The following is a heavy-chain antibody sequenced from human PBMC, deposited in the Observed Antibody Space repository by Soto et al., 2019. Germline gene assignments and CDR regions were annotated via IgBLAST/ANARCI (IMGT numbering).Heavy chain of an antibody. CDR3: AREYYGVLTGYYNDY. J-gene: IGHJ4*02. V-gene: IGHV3-74*01. D-gene: IGHD3-9*01. CDR2: ISSDGSSI. Sequence: EVQLVESGGGLVQSGGSLGLSCAASGFSFRSYWMHWVRQAPGKGLVWVARISSDGSSITYADSANGRFTISRDSAANTLYLQMSSLRAEDTAVYYCAREYYGVLTGYYNDYWGQGTLVTVSS. CDR1: GFSFRSYW.